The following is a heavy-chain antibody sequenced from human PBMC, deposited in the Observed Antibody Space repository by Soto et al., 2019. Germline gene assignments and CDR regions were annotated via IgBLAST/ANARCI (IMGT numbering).Heavy chain of an antibody. CDR3: AAGGGLPRYY. Sequence: PSDTLSLTCTVSGSSITKYYWNWISQSPGKGLEWIVSVSSTGSTVYNPSLTSRVTVSLDTSKNQFSLTLNSVTAADTAVYYCAAGGGLPRYYWGQGTLVTVS. CDR1: GSSITKYY. V-gene: IGHV4-59*07. CDR2: VSSTGST. D-gene: IGHD5-12*01. J-gene: IGHJ4*02.